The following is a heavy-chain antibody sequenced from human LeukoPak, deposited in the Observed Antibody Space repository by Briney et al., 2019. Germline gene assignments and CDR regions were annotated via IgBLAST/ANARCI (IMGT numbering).Heavy chain of an antibody. CDR3: AREDPRSAHFAY. J-gene: IGHJ4*02. CDR1: GDSTTSYY. Sequence: SETLSLTCTVSGDSTTSYYWSWIRQPPGKGLEWIGYSHHSGATNYNPSLNSRVTISIDTSKNQFSLKLSSVTAADTAVYYCAREDPRSAHFAYWGLGIPVTVSA. CDR2: SHHSGAT. V-gene: IGHV4-59*01.